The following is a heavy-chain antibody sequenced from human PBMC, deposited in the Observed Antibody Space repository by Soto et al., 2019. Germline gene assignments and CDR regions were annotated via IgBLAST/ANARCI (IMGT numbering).Heavy chain of an antibody. D-gene: IGHD2-2*02. J-gene: IGHJ6*02. V-gene: IGHV4-30-4*01. CDR2: INHSGST. Sequence: SETLSLTCTVSGGSISSGDYYWSWIRQSPGTGLEWIGEINHSGSTNYNPSLKSRVTISVDTSKNQFSLKLSSVTAADTAVYYCARESIPLRVVVPAAIVGMDVWGQGTTVTVSS. CDR1: GGSISSGDYY. CDR3: ARESIPLRVVVPAAIVGMDV.